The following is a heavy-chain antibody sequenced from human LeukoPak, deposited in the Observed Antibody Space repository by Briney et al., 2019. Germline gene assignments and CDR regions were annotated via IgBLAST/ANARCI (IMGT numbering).Heavy chain of an antibody. J-gene: IGHJ4*02. CDR3: ARSSNYIKFDY. D-gene: IGHD4-11*01. V-gene: IGHV4-39*07. CDR2: IFYSGST. Sequence: PSETLSLTCTVSSGSISTSNYYWGWVRQPPGKALEWIGNIFYSGSTYYSPSLKSRVTISLDTSRNQFSLKLNSVTAADTAVYYCARSSNYIKFDYWGQGTLVTVSS. CDR1: SGSISTSNYY.